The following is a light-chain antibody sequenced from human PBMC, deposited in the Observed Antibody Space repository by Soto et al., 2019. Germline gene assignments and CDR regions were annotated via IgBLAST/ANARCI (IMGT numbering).Light chain of an antibody. CDR3: SSYTSSTTLI. J-gene: IGLJ2*01. CDR2: GNS. V-gene: IGLV1-40*03. Sequence: QAVVTQPPSVSGAPGQRVTISCTGSSSNIGAGYDVHWYQQLPGTAPKLLIYGNSNRPSGVPDRFSGSKSGDTASLTISGLQPEDEADYYCSSYTSSTTLIFGGRTKLTVL. CDR1: SSNIGAGYD.